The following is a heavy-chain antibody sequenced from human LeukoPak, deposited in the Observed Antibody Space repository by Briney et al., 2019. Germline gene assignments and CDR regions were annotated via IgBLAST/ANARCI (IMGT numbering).Heavy chain of an antibody. V-gene: IGHV3-21*01. D-gene: IGHD3-10*01. Sequence: GGSLRLSCAASKFTFSSYGMNWVRQAPGKGLEWVSSISGSSSYIYYADSVKGRFTISRDNAKNMLYLQMNSLRAEDTALYYCARGRYYDAGSYYDVRAFDIWGQGTMVTVSS. J-gene: IGHJ3*02. CDR2: ISGSSSYI. CDR1: KFTFSSYG. CDR3: ARGRYYDAGSYYDVRAFDI.